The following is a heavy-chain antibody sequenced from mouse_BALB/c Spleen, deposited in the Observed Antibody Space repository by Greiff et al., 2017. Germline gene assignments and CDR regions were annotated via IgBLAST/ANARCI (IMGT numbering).Heavy chain of an antibody. CDR1: GFTFSSYA. D-gene: IGHD1-1*01. Sequence: EVNVVESGGGLVKPGGSLKLSCAASGFTFSSYAMSWVRQTPEKRLEWVASISSGGSTYYPDSVKGRFTLSRDNARNILYLQMSSLRSEDTAMYYCARGRDYGPGFAYWGQGTLVTVSA. J-gene: IGHJ3*01. CDR2: ISSGGST. V-gene: IGHV5-6-5*01. CDR3: ARGRDYGPGFAY.